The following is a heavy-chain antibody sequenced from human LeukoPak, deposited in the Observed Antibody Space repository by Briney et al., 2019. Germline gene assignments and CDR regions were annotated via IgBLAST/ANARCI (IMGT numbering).Heavy chain of an antibody. CDR1: GGTFSSYA. J-gene: IGHJ4*02. Sequence: GSSVKVSCKASGGTFSSYAFNWVRQAPGQGLEWMGGIIPIFGTPIYAQKFQGRVTITADELTNTLYMEVSSLESQDTAVYYCARESVQMGKIPFDYWGQGTLVTVSS. D-gene: IGHD5-24*01. V-gene: IGHV1-69*01. CDR3: ARESVQMGKIPFDY. CDR2: IIPIFGTP.